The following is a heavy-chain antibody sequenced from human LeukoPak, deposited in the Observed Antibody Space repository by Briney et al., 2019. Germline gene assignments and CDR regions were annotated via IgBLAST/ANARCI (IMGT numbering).Heavy chain of an antibody. CDR2: IDPSDSYT. J-gene: IGHJ4*02. D-gene: IGHD1-26*01. V-gene: IGHV5-10-1*01. Sequence: GASLQISCKGSGYSFTSYWISWVRQLPGKGLEWMGRIDPSDSYTNYSPSFQGHVTISADKSISTAYLQWSSLKASDTAMYYCARLGGHPPYYFGYWGQGTLVTVSS. CDR3: ARLGGHPPYYFGY. CDR1: GYSFTSYW.